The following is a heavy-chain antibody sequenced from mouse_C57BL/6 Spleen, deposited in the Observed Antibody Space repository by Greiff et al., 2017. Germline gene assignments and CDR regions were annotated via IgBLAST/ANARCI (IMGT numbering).Heavy chain of an antibody. CDR3: ARLRLRYFDV. D-gene: IGHD3-2*02. Sequence: VQLQQPGAEPVKPGALVKMSCKGSGYTLTSYWITWVKQRPGQGLEWIGDIYPGSGSTNYNEKFESKATLTVDTSPSTAYMQLSSLTSEDPAVYYCARLRLRYFDVWGTGTTVTVSS. CDR2: IYPGSGST. CDR1: GYTLTSYW. V-gene: IGHV1-55*01. J-gene: IGHJ1*03.